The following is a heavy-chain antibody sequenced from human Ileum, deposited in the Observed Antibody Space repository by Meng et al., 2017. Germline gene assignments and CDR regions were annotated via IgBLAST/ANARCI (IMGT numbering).Heavy chain of an antibody. CDR2: IKSKADGETT. Sequence: GGSLRLSCAASGFTFSRAWMTWVRQAPGKGLEWVARIKSKADGETTDYAAPVKGRFTISRDDTENTVYLQMNSLETEDTAVYFCTHGHWEGTFFDYWGQGTLVTVSS. CDR3: THGHWEGTFFDY. CDR1: GFTFSRAW. J-gene: IGHJ4*02. D-gene: IGHD7-27*01. V-gene: IGHV3-15*01.